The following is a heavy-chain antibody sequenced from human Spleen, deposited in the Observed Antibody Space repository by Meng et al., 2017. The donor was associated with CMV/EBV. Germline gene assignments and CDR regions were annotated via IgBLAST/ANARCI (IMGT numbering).Heavy chain of an antibody. D-gene: IGHD1-1*01. CDR1: GYNFSDYW. CDR2: IYPDDSDT. CDR3: ARRLEGKDYYFDY. Sequence: KVSCKGFGYNFSDYWIGWVRQMPGKGLEWMGIIYPDDSDTRYTPSFQGQVTISVDRSINTAYLRWSSLRASDTAMYYCARRLEGKDYYFDYWGQGTLVTVS. J-gene: IGHJ4*02. V-gene: IGHV5-51*01.